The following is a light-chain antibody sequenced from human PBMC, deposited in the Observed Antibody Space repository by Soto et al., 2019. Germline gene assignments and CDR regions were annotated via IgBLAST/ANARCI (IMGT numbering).Light chain of an antibody. J-gene: IGKJ4*01. V-gene: IGKV1-39*01. CDR3: QQSYSAPLT. CDR2: SAS. Sequence: DIQMTQSPSSLSASVGDRVTITCRASQTISNYLNWYQQKPGEAPRLLISSASSLQSGVPSRFSGSASGTDFTLPISSLQPEDFATYFCQQSYSAPLTFGGGTKVVIK. CDR1: QTISNY.